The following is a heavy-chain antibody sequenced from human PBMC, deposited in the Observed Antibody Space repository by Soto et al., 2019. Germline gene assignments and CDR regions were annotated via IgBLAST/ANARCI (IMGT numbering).Heavy chain of an antibody. CDR2: ISGSGGST. D-gene: IGHD2-15*01. J-gene: IGHJ4*02. Sequence: GGSLRLSCAASGFTFSSYAMSWVRQAPGKGLEWVSAISGSGGSTYYADSVKGRFTISRENSKNTLYLQMNSLRAEDTAVYYCAKDWIVVVVAAMDRPDYWGQGTLVTVSS. CDR3: AKDWIVVVVAAMDRPDY. CDR1: GFTFSSYA. V-gene: IGHV3-23*01.